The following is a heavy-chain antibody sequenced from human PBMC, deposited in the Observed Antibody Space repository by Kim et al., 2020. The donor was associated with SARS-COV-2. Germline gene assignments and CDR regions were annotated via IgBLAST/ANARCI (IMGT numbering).Heavy chain of an antibody. CDR3: ARGDNGIVVVPAAKWFDP. D-gene: IGHD2-2*01. J-gene: IGHJ5*02. CDR1: GGSFSGYY. V-gene: IGHV4-34*01. CDR2: INHSGST. Sequence: SETLSLTCAVYGGSFSGYYWSWIRQPPGKGLEWIGEINHSGSTNYNPSLKSRVTISVDTSKNQFSLKLSSVTAADTAVYYCARGDNGIVVVPAAKWFDPWGQGTLVTVSS.